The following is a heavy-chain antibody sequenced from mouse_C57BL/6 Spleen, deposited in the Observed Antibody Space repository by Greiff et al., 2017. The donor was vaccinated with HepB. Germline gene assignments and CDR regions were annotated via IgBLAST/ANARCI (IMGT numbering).Heavy chain of an antibody. CDR1: GFTFSDYG. CDR3: ARKACGSRDAMDY. V-gene: IGHV5-17*01. D-gene: IGHD1-1*01. J-gene: IGHJ4*01. Sequence: EVMLVESGGGLVKPGGSLKLSCAASGFTFSDYGMHWVRQAPEKGLEWVAYISSGSSTIYYADTVKGRFTISRDNAKNTLFLQMTSLRSEDTAMYYCARKACGSRDAMDYWGQGTSVTVSS. CDR2: ISSGSSTI.